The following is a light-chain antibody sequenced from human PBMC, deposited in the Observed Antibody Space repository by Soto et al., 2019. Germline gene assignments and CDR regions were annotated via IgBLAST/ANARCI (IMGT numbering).Light chain of an antibody. Sequence: EIVLTQSPCTLSLSPGESATLSCRSSQSVTNNYLAWYQQKPGQAPRLLIYGASNRATGIPDRFSGSGSGTDFTLTISRLEPEDLAVYYCQQYGSSGTFGQGTKVDIK. J-gene: IGKJ1*01. CDR2: GAS. CDR3: QQYGSSGT. CDR1: QSVTNNY. V-gene: IGKV3-20*01.